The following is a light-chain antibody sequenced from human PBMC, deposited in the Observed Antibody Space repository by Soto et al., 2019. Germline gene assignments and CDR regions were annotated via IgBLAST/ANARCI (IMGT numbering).Light chain of an antibody. Sequence: DIQMTQSPSTLSASVGDRVTITCRASQSISAWLAWYQQRPGKAPKLLIYDASSLKSGVPSRFSGRGSGTEFTLTISSLQPDDFATYYCQQYDTYLWTFGQGTKVEI. CDR1: QSISAW. V-gene: IGKV1-5*01. J-gene: IGKJ1*01. CDR2: DAS. CDR3: QQYDTYLWT.